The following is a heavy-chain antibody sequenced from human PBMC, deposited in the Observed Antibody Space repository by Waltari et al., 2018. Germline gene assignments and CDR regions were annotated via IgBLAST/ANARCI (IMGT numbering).Heavy chain of an antibody. Sequence: EVQLVESGGALVQPGGSLKLSCATSGLIFSDFAIHWVRQASGKGPEWVGRIGSRTKGDATAYSPSVEGRFTISRDDSKNAVYLQMNSLNTDDTAVYYCIRPFELGIDWGQGTLVTVSS. CDR3: IRPFELGID. CDR2: IGSRTKGDAT. CDR1: GLIFSDFA. V-gene: IGHV3-73*01. J-gene: IGHJ4*02. D-gene: IGHD7-27*01.